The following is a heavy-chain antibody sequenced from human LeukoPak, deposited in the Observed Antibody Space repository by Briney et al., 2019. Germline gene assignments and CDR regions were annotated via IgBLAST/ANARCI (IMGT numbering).Heavy chain of an antibody. J-gene: IGHJ5*02. V-gene: IGHV3-48*03. Sequence: GGSLRLSCTASTFTFSSYEMNWVRQAPGKGLEWVSYISSSGTVIYYADSVKGRFTISRDNAKNSLYLQMNSLRAEDTAIYYCARELTRSGPNWFDPWGQETLVTVSS. CDR3: ARELTRSGPNWFDP. CDR2: ISSSGTVI. CDR1: TFTFSSYE. D-gene: IGHD3-3*01.